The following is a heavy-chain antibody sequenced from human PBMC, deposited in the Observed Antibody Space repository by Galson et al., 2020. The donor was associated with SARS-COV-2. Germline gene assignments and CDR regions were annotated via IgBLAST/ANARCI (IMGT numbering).Heavy chain of an antibody. D-gene: IGHD6-6*01. CDR1: GFTFSDSS. Sequence: GGSLRLSCAASGFTFSDSSMHWVRQASGKGLEWVGRIRSKANSYATAYAASLKGRFTISRDDSKNTAYLQMNSLKTEDTAVYYCTRVPPWGSAFWDAVDIWGQGTMVTVSS. J-gene: IGHJ3*02. CDR3: TRVPPWGSAFWDAVDI. V-gene: IGHV3-73*01. CDR2: IRSKANSYAT.